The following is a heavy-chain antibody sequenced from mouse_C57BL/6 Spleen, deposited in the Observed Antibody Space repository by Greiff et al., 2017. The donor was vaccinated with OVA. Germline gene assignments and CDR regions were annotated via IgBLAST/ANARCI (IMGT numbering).Heavy chain of an antibody. CDR1: GFTFSDYG. Sequence: EVKVVESGGGLVKPGGSLKLSCAASGFTFSDYGMHWVRQAPEKGLEWVAYISSGSSTIYYADTVKGRFTISRDNAKNTLFLQMTSLRSEDTAMYYCARGWWYFDVWGTGTTVTVSS. CDR3: ARGWWYFDV. J-gene: IGHJ1*03. D-gene: IGHD1-1*02. V-gene: IGHV5-17*01. CDR2: ISSGSSTI.